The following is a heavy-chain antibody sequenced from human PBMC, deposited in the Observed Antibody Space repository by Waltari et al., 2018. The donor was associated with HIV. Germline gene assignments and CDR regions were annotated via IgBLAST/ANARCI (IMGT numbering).Heavy chain of an antibody. Sequence: QVVLIESGAELTQPGGSLKVSCKVAGYSLPQLSMHWVRQTPGKGLEWMGGFDPEGDETIDAKKFQGRLSMTEDTSTDTADMELRGLRPDDTAVYYCASNERPVYFFDYWGHGTLVTVSS. CDR2: FDPEGDET. V-gene: IGHV1-24*01. J-gene: IGHJ4*03. CDR1: GYSLPQLS. D-gene: IGHD1-1*01. CDR3: ASNERPVYFFDY.